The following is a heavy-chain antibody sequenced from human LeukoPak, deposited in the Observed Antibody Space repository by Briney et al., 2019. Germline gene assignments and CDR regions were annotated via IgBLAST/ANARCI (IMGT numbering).Heavy chain of an antibody. Sequence: ASVKVSCKASGYTFTSYDINWVRQATGQGLEWMGWMDPNSGNTGYAQKFQGRVTITRNTSISTAYMELSSLRSEDTAVYYCARGPSSGWYSPRMNYWGQGTLVTVSS. V-gene: IGHV1-8*01. CDR2: MDPNSGNT. CDR3: ARGPSSGWYSPRMNY. J-gene: IGHJ4*02. D-gene: IGHD6-19*01. CDR1: GYTFTSYD.